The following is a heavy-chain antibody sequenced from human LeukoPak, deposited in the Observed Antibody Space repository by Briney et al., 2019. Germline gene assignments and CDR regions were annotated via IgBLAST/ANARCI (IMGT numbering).Heavy chain of an antibody. CDR2: ISCYNGNS. CDR3: ASDAGDGMDV. J-gene: IGHJ6*02. V-gene: IGHV1-18*01. CDR1: GYNFTTYG. Sequence: GASVKVSCKASGYNFTTYGVSWVRQAPGQRPEWMGWISCYNGNSKSSEKFQGRVTMTIETSTSTVYMELRTLKNDDTGVYYCASDAGDGMDVWGLGTTVIVSS.